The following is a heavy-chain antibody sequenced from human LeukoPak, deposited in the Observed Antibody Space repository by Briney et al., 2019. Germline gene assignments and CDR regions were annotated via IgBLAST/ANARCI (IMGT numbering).Heavy chain of an antibody. V-gene: IGHV3-23*01. Sequence: GGSLRLSCAASGFPFSSYATSWVRQAPGKGLEWVSGITGSGTSIYYADSVKGRFTISRDNSKNTLYLQMNSLRAEDTAVYYCAREGGYCSGGSCYVFEYFQHWGQGTLVTVSS. CDR3: AREGGYCSGGSCYVFEYFQH. CDR2: ITGSGTSI. D-gene: IGHD2-15*01. CDR1: GFPFSSYA. J-gene: IGHJ1*01.